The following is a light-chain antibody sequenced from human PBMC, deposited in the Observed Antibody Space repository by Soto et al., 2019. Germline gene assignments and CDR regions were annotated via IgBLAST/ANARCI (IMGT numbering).Light chain of an antibody. CDR1: QSVGSN. J-gene: IGKJ4*01. CDR3: LQYNDWPPGLT. V-gene: IGKV3-15*01. CDR2: GAS. Sequence: ETVMTQSPATLSVSPGEGVTLSCRASQSVGSNLAWYQQKPGQAPRLLIYGASTRAAGIPPRYSGSGSGTEFTLTISSLQSEDFALYYYLQYNDWPPGLTFGGGTKVEIK.